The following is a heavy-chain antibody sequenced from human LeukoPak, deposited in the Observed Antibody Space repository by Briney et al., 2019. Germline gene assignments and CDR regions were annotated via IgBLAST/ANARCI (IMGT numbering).Heavy chain of an antibody. CDR3: ARHPDYGGNSLNFDY. D-gene: IGHD4-23*01. J-gene: IGHJ4*02. CDR2: IYYSGST. Sequence: SETLSLTCSVSGGSISGYYWSWIRQPPGQGLEWIGYIYYSGSTNYNPSLKSRVTISVDTSKNQFSLKLSSVTAADTAVYYCARHPDYGGNSLNFDYWGQGTLVTVSS. V-gene: IGHV4-59*08. CDR1: GGSISGYY.